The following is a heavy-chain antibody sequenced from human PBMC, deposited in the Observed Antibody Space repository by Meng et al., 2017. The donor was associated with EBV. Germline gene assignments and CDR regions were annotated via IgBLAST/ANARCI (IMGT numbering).Heavy chain of an antibody. J-gene: IGHJ4*01. Sequence: QVQLQQSGAEGKKPGSSVKVSCRTSGGTFRSDAVSWVRQAPGQGLEWMGGLIPMSGAPHYAQKFQDRVTIIADESTSTHSMELNNLRFEDTAMYYCASESGRGFTPDYWGQEPWSPSPQ. CDR1: GGTFRSDA. V-gene: IGHV1-69*01. CDR2: LIPMSGAP. CDR3: ASESGRGFTPDY. D-gene: IGHD3-10*01.